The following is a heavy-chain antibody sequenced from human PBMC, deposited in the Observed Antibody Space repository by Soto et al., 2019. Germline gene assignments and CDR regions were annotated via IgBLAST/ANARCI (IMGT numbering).Heavy chain of an antibody. CDR2: ISSNGGST. V-gene: IGHV3-64D*08. CDR3: VKDGYSYYDILTGYYSG. D-gene: IGHD3-9*01. CDR1: GFTFSSYA. Sequence: PGGSLRLSCSASGFTFSSYAMHWVRQAPGKGLEYVSAISSNGGSTYYADSVKGRFTISRDNSKNTLYLQMSSLRAEDTAVYYCVKDGYSYYDILTGYYSGWGQGTLVTVSS. J-gene: IGHJ4*02.